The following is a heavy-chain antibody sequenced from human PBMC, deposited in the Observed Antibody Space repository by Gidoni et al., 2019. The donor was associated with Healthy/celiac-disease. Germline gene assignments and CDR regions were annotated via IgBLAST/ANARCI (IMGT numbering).Heavy chain of an antibody. CDR2: IYWNDDK. CDR1: GFSLSTSGVG. J-gene: IGHJ3*02. Sequence: QITLKESGPTLVKPTQTLTLTCTFSGFSLSTSGVGVGWIRQPPGKALEWLALIYWNDDKRYSPSLKSRLTITKDTSKNQVVLTMTNMDPVDTATYYCAHTFYGDYSDAFDIWGQGTMVTVSS. D-gene: IGHD4-17*01. CDR3: AHTFYGDYSDAFDI. V-gene: IGHV2-5*01.